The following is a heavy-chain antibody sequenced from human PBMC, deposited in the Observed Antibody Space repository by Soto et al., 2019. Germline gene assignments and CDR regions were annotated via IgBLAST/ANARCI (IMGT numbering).Heavy chain of an antibody. CDR3: ARVSSRMINAFDI. CDR1: GDSISRGDYY. D-gene: IGHD3-16*01. Sequence: SETLSLTCTVSGDSISRGDYYWSWIRQPPGKGLEWIGYIYYSGSTYYNPSLKSRVTISVDTSKNQFSLKLSSVTAAGTAVYYCARVSSRMINAFDIWGHGTMVT. CDR2: IYYSGST. V-gene: IGHV4-30-4*01. J-gene: IGHJ3*02.